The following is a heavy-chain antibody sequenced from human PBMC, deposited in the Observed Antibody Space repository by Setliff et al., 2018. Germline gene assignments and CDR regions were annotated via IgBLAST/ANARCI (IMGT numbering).Heavy chain of an antibody. CDR2: INHSGST. CDR1: GDSLSDYY. CDR3: ARDNTIVGATDY. D-gene: IGHD1-26*01. Sequence: SETLSLTCAVYGDSLSDYYWGWIRQPPGKGLEWIAEINHSGSTNYNPSLKSRVTISVDTSKNQFSLKLTSVTAADTAVYYCARDNTIVGATDYWGQGALVTVSS. J-gene: IGHJ4*02. V-gene: IGHV4-34*01.